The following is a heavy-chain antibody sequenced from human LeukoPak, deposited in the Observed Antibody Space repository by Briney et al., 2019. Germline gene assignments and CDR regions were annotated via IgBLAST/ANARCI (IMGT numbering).Heavy chain of an antibody. CDR3: ARLGVGATRDAFDI. CDR1: GFAFDDYG. D-gene: IGHD1-26*01. Sequence: GGSLRLSCAASGFAFDDYGMSWVRQAPGKGLEWVSGINWNGGSTGYADSVKGRFTISRDNAKNSLYLQMNSLRAEDTALYYCARLGVGATRDAFDIWGQGTMVTVSS. CDR2: INWNGGST. J-gene: IGHJ3*02. V-gene: IGHV3-20*04.